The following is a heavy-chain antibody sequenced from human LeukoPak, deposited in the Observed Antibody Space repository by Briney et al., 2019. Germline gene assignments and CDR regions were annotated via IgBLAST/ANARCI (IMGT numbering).Heavy chain of an antibody. CDR3: VRTGTAMTRVDY. CDR2: IYYSGST. V-gene: IGHV4-59*01. D-gene: IGHD5-18*01. Sequence: SETLSLTCTVSGGSISSYHWSWIRQPPGKGLEWIGYIYYSGSTNYNPSLKSRVTISVDTSKNQFSLKLSSVTAAGTAVYHCVRTGTAMTRVDYWAQGTLVTVSS. CDR1: GGSISSYH. J-gene: IGHJ4*02.